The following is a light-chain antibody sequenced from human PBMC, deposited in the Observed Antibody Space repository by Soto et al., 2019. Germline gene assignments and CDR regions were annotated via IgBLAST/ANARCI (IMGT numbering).Light chain of an antibody. CDR3: QQYENLPPT. CDR2: DAT. Sequence: DVQVTHSPSSLSASVLYRVTITCRSSQNIKTYLNWYEHKPGRAPKLLIHDATTLERGVPARFSGSGSGTDFSFTISSLQPEDIATYYCQQYENLPPTFGQGTRLEIK. V-gene: IGKV1-33*01. CDR1: QNIKTY. J-gene: IGKJ5*01.